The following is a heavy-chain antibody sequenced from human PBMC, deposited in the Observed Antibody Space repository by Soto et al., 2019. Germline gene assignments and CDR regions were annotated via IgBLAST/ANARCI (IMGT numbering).Heavy chain of an antibody. J-gene: IGHJ4*02. CDR1: GYTFTSYG. CDR3: ARAVHYSGISGYDY. V-gene: IGHV1-2*02. D-gene: IGHD3-22*01. Sequence: GASVKVSCKASGYTFTSYGISWLRQAPVQGLEWMGWINPNSGGTNYAQKFQGRVTMTRDTSISTAYMELSRLRSDDTAVYYCARAVHYSGISGYDYWGQGTLVTVSS. CDR2: INPNSGGT.